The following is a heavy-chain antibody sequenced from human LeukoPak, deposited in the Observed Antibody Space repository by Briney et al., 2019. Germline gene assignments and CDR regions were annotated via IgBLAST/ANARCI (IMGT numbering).Heavy chain of an antibody. CDR3: ARDGPRSVSSSSYFDY. CDR1: GFTFSSYE. CDR2: ISSSGSTK. V-gene: IGHV3-48*03. J-gene: IGHJ4*02. Sequence: GGSLRLSCAASGFTFSSYEMNWVRLAPGKGLEWVSYISSSGSTKYHADSVKGRFTISRDNAKNSLYLQMNSLRAEDTALYYCARDGPRSVSSSSYFDYWGQGTLVTVSS. D-gene: IGHD6-13*01.